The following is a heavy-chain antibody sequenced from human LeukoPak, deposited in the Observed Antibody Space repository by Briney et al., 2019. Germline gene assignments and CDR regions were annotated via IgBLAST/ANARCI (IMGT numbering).Heavy chain of an antibody. D-gene: IGHD7-27*01. CDR1: GYTLTELS. V-gene: IGHV1-24*01. CDR2: FDPEDGET. CDR3: ATQTGDNYYYYMDV. Sequence: GASVKVSCKVSGYTLTELSMHWVRQAPGKGLEWMGGFDPEDGETIYAQKFQGRVTMTEDTSTDTAYMELSSLRSEDTAVYYCATQTGDNYYYYMDVWGKGTTVTVSS. J-gene: IGHJ6*03.